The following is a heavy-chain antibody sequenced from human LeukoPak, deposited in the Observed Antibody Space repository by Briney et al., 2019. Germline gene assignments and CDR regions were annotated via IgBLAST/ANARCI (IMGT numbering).Heavy chain of an antibody. V-gene: IGHV1-2*02. CDR3: ARVRGAGYMDV. CDR1: GYTFTGYY. J-gene: IGHJ6*03. Sequence: GASVKVSCKASGYTFTGYYMHWVRQAPGQGLEWMGWINPNSGGTNYAQKFQGRVTMTRDTSISTAYMELSSLRSDDTAIYYCARVRGAGYMDVWGNGTTVIISS. CDR2: INPNSGGT. D-gene: IGHD3-16*01.